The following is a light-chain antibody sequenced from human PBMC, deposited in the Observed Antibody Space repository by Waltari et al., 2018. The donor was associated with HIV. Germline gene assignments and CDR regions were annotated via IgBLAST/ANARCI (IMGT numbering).Light chain of an antibody. Sequence: QSVLTQPPSVSPAPRLQVTISCSGSIPNSRNPPVSRYRQQPGTAPKLLIYDNNKRPSGIPDRFSGSKSGTSATLGITGLQTGDEADYYCGTWDSSLSAGVFGGGTKLTVL. CDR1: IPNSRNPP. CDR2: DNN. CDR3: GTWDSSLSAGV. J-gene: IGLJ3*02. V-gene: IGLV1-51*01.